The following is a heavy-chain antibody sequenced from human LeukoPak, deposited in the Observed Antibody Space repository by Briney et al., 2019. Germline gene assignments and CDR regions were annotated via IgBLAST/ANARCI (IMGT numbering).Heavy chain of an antibody. Sequence: GGSLRLSCAASGFTFSSYAMHWVRQAPGKGLEWVAVISYDGSNKYYADSVKGRFTISRDNSKNTLYLQMNSLRAEDTAVYYCARDRNPGPYYYGMDVWGQGTTVTVSS. V-gene: IGHV3-30-3*01. CDR1: GFTFSSYA. CDR3: ARDRNPGPYYYGMDV. D-gene: IGHD7-27*01. J-gene: IGHJ6*02. CDR2: ISYDGSNK.